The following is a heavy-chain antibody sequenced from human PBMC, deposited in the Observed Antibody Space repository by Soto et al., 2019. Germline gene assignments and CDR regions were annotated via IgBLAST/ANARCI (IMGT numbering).Heavy chain of an antibody. CDR2: ITGSGSNL. CDR1: GFTFRDYA. Sequence: EVQLLESGGGLEQPGGSLRLSCAASGFTFRDYAMSWVRQAPGKGLEWVTTITGSGSNLYYSDSVKGRFAISRDNSKHTLYLQMDSLTAEDTAVYYCAKGGAVYGLLTHDYWGQGTLVTVSS. J-gene: IGHJ4*02. V-gene: IGHV3-23*01. D-gene: IGHD3-9*01. CDR3: AKGGAVYGLLTHDY.